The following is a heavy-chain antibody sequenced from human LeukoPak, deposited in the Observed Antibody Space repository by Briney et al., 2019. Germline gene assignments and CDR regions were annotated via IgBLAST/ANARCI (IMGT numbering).Heavy chain of an antibody. V-gene: IGHV3-74*01. Sequence: QTGGSPRLSCAVSGFSFSNDWMHWVRRAPGKGLLWVSRISADGTTTNYADSVKGRFTISRDNAKNTLYLQMDSLRADDTAVYYCAGTWSFDYWGQGTLVTVSS. CDR3: AGTWSFDY. D-gene: IGHD2-15*01. CDR1: GFSFSNDW. CDR2: ISADGTTT. J-gene: IGHJ4*02.